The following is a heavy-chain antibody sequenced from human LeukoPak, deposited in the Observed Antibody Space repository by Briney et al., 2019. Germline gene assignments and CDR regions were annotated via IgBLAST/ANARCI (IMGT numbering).Heavy chain of an antibody. CDR1: GGSISSYY. CDR2: IYNSGST. CDR3: ARDSGTTGEVKCDP. Sequence: SETLSLTCTVSGGSISSYYWSWIRQPAGKGLEWMGRIYNSGSTTYNPSLKSRVTISVDTSKNQFALKLSSVTAADTAVYYCARDSGTTGEVKCDPWGQGTVVSVSS. D-gene: IGHD3-10*01. V-gene: IGHV4-4*07. J-gene: IGHJ5*02.